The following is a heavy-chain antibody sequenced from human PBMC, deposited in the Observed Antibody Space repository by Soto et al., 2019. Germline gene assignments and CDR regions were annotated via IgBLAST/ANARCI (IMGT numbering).Heavy chain of an antibody. CDR1: GGSISSYY. CDR3: ARGPYYDILWV. D-gene: IGHD3-9*01. V-gene: IGHV4-59*08. CDR2: IYYSGST. Sequence: SETLSLTCTVSGGSISSYYWSWIRQPPGKGLEWIGYIYYSGSTNYNPSLKSRVTISVDTSKNQFSLKLSSVTAADTAVYYCARGPYYDILWVWGQGTLVTVSS. J-gene: IGHJ4*02.